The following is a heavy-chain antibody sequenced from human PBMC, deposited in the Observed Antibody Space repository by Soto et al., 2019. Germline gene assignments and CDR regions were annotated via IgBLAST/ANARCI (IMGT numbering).Heavy chain of an antibody. J-gene: IGHJ3*02. V-gene: IGHV4-39*07. D-gene: IGHD3-9*01. CDR2: IYHSGST. CDR1: GGSISISISY. CDR3: ARTAKLADILTGYYFDAFDI. Sequence: SETLSLTCSVSGGSISISISYWAWIRQPPGKGLEWIGYIYHSGSTYYNPSLKSRVTISVDRSKNLFSLKLSSVTAADTAVYYCARTAKLADILTGYYFDAFDIWGQGTMVTVSS.